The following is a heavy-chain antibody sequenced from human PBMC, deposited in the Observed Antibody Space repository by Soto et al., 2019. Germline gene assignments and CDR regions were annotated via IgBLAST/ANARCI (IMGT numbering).Heavy chain of an antibody. CDR2: VNGDGSTR. CDR1: DFTFRNYW. Sequence: EVQLVESGGGLVQPGGSLRLSCAASDFTFRNYWMHWVRQAPGKGLVCVSHVNGDGSTRTYADSVKGRFTISRDNIKTTLYLQVTSLRVADTAVYFCVRGGSSDWFGLLDSWGQGTLVTVSS. CDR3: VRGGSSDWFGLLDS. J-gene: IGHJ4*02. D-gene: IGHD3-9*01. V-gene: IGHV3-74*01.